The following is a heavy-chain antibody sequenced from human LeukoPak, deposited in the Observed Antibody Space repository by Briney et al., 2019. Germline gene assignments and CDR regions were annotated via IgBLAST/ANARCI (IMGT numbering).Heavy chain of an antibody. D-gene: IGHD2-2*01. Sequence: GGSLRLSCAASGFTFSSYSMTWVRQAPGKGLEWVSSISSSSSYIYYADSVKGRFTISRDNAKNSLYLQMNSLRAEDTAVYYCARGDPIVVVPAAINPVDYWGQGTLVTVSS. CDR3: ARGDPIVVVPAAINPVDY. CDR2: ISSSSSYI. J-gene: IGHJ4*02. V-gene: IGHV3-21*01. CDR1: GFTFSSYS.